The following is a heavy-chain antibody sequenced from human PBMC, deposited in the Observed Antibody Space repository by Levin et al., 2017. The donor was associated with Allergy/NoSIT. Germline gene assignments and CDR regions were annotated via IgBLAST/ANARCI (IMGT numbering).Heavy chain of an antibody. CDR1: DGSISNYY. J-gene: IGHJ4*02. D-gene: IGHD4-23*01. CDR3: ARAPYYGSNSRGAFDS. CDR2: ISDSGST. V-gene: IGHV4-59*01. Sequence: SETLSLTCTVSDGSISNYYWSWIRQPPGKGLEWIGYISDSGSTYYNPSLKSRVTVSIDTSKSQFSLKLGSVTSADTAVYLCARAPYYGSNSRGAFDSWGQGILVTVSS.